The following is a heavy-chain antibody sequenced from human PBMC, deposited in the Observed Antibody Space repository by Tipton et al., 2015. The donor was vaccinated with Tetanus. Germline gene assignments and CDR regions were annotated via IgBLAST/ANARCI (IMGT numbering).Heavy chain of an antibody. CDR3: ARDMSVRFLEWLLPDY. Sequence: SLRLSCAASEFTFSSYGMHWVRQAPGKGLEWVAVIWYDGSNKYYADSVKGRFTISRDNSKNTLYLQMNSLRAEDTAVYYCARDMSVRFLEWLLPDYWGQGTLVTVSS. D-gene: IGHD3-3*01. J-gene: IGHJ4*02. CDR2: IWYDGSNK. V-gene: IGHV3-33*01. CDR1: EFTFSSYG.